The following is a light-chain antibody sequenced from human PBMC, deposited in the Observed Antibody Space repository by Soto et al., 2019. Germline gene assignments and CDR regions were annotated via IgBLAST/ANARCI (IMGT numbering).Light chain of an antibody. J-gene: IGLJ2*01. Sequence: QSALTQPASVSGSPGQSITISCTGSSSDVGAHNYVSWYQQLPGKVPKLMIYDVSNRPSGVSNRFSGSKSGNTASLTISGLQAEDEADYYCSSYTSDYGVLFGGGTQLTVL. CDR2: DVS. V-gene: IGLV2-14*01. CDR1: SSDVGAHNY. CDR3: SSYTSDYGVL.